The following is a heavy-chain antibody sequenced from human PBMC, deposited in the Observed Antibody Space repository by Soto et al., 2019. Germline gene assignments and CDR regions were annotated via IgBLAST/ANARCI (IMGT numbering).Heavy chain of an antibody. V-gene: IGHV1-18*01. CDR3: ARELNTESSAYYSFAF. CDR2: VSTNDDRT. CDR1: GYTFTAYG. D-gene: IGHD3-22*01. Sequence: QVQMVQSGPEVKMPGASVKVSCKTSGYTFTAYGLAWLRQAPGQRPEWMGWVSTNDDRTNYARKFQGRVTMTPDRSTTTTSMGLRSLGPGDTAGYYCARELNTESSAYYSFAFWGQGTLVTVSS. J-gene: IGHJ4*02.